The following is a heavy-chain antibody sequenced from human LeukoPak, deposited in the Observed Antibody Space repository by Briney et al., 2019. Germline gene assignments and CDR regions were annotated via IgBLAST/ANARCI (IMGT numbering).Heavy chain of an antibody. J-gene: IGHJ4*02. Sequence: GGSLRLSCAASGFTFSSYSINWVRQAPGKGLEWVSSISSSSSYIYYADSVKGRFTISRDNAKNSLYLQMNSLRAEDTAVYYCAGGSIVVVPAAPRGYFDYWGQGTLVTVSS. V-gene: IGHV3-21*01. CDR1: GFTFSSYS. D-gene: IGHD2-2*01. CDR2: ISSSSSYI. CDR3: AGGSIVVVPAAPRGYFDY.